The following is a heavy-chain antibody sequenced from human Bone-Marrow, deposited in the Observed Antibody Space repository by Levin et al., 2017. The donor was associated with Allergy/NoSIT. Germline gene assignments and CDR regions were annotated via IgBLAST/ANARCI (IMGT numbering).Heavy chain of an antibody. V-gene: IGHV4-30-2*01. CDR3: AREFYDSSGYGYFDY. CDR2: IYHSGNT. Sequence: SQTLSLTCAVSGASINSGGSSWSWIRQPPGKGLEWIGYIYHSGNTLYSPSLKSRVTISIDRSTNKFSLNLRSVTAADTAVYYCAREFYDSSGYGYFDYWGQGTLVTVSS. D-gene: IGHD3-22*01. J-gene: IGHJ4*02. CDR1: GASINSGGSS.